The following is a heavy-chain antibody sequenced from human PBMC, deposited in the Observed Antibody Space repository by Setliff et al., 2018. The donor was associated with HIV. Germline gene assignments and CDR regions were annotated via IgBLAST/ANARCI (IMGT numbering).Heavy chain of an antibody. CDR3: AGGGYGANSPYFFYLDV. D-gene: IGHD5-12*01. CDR2: IIPILGIS. V-gene: IGHV1-69*10. J-gene: IGHJ6*03. CDR1: GGTLNRFA. Sequence: AASVKVSCKASGGTLNRFAISWVRQAPGQGPEWMGGIIPILGISTYAQKFRARVTMNADKSTATAYMELSSLRSEDTAVYFCAGGGYGANSPYFFYLDVWGRGTTVTVSS.